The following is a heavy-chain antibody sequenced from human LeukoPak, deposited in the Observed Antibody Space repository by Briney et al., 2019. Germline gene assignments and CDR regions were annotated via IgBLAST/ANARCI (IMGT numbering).Heavy chain of an antibody. CDR1: GFTFSSYE. J-gene: IGHJ4*02. Sequence: GGSLRLSCAASGFTFSSYEMNWVRQAPGKGLEWVSYISSSGSTIYYADSVKGRFTISRDNAKNSLYLQMNSLRAEDTAVYYCAREDYVWGSYRYTPFDYWGQGTLVTVSS. V-gene: IGHV3-48*03. CDR3: AREDYVWGSYRYTPFDY. D-gene: IGHD3-16*02. CDR2: ISSSGSTI.